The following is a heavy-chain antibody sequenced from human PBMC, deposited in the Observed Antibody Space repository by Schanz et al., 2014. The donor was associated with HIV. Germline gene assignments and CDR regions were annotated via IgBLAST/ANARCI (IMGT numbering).Heavy chain of an antibody. Sequence: EVQLLESGGGLAQPGGSLRLSCVTSGFTFSSYGMHWVRQAPGKGLEWISSISSNTNYINYADSVKGRFTISRDSSKNTLYLQMNGLRAEDTAVYYCARGVPAHSSGWYLDYWGQGTLVIVSS. D-gene: IGHD6-19*01. V-gene: IGHV3-21*04. CDR3: ARGVPAHSSGWYLDY. CDR1: GFTFSSYG. J-gene: IGHJ4*02. CDR2: ISSNTNYI.